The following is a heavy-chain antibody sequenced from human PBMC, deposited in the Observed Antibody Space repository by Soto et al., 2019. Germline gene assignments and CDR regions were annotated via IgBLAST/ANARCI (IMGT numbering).Heavy chain of an antibody. CDR1: GYTFTSYA. D-gene: IGHD2-2*01. CDR3: ARSRSKLPNYYYYMDV. V-gene: IGHV1-3*01. Sequence: ASVKVSCKASGYTFTSYAMHWVRQAPGQRLEWMGWINAGNGNTKYSQKFQGRVTITRDTSASTAYMELSSLRSEDTAVYYCARSRSKLPNYYYYMDVWGKGTTVTVSS. CDR2: INAGNGNT. J-gene: IGHJ6*03.